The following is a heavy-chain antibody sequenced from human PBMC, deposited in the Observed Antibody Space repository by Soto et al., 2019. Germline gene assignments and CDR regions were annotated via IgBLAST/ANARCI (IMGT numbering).Heavy chain of an antibody. J-gene: IGHJ5*02. CDR2: IYWADDK. CDR3: AHSGGARSWHEGDCFDP. CDR1: GFSLSTSGVG. V-gene: IGHV2-5*02. Sequence: QITLKESGPTLGKPTQTLTLTCTFSGFSLSTSGVGVGWIRQPPGNALEWLALIYWADDKRYSPSLKSRLTSTKDTSKNHVVITMTNLDPVDTAKYYCAHSGGARSWHEGDCFDPWGQGTLVTVSS. D-gene: IGHD6-13*01.